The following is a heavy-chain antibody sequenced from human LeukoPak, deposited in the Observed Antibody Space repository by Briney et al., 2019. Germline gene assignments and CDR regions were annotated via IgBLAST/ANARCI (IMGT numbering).Heavy chain of an antibody. Sequence: PSETLSLTCTVSGGSLSSYYWSWIRQPPGKGLDWIGYIYYSGSTNYNPSLNSRLTISVDTSKNQFSLKLSSVTAADTAVYYCARGKYYDILTGPPSNWFDPWGQGTLVTVSS. CDR2: IYYSGST. V-gene: IGHV4-59*08. D-gene: IGHD3-9*01. CDR1: GGSLSSYY. CDR3: ARGKYYDILTGPPSNWFDP. J-gene: IGHJ5*02.